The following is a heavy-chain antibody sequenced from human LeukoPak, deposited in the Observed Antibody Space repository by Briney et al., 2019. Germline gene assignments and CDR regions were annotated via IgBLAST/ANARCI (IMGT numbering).Heavy chain of an antibody. V-gene: IGHV1-69*04. D-gene: IGHD2-2*01. Sequence: SVKVSCKASGGTFSSYAISWVRQAPGQGLEWMGRIIPILGIANYAQKFQGRVTITADKSTSTAYTELSSLRAEDTAVYYCARVPVANHAFDIWGQGTMVTVSS. CDR2: IIPILGIA. CDR3: ARVPVANHAFDI. CDR1: GGTFSSYA. J-gene: IGHJ3*02.